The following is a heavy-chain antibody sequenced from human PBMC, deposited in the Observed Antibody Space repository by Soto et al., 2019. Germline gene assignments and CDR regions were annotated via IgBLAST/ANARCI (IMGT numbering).Heavy chain of an antibody. CDR3: ARKYSSSWYDWFDP. CDR1: GGSISSYY. Sequence: KTSETLSLTCTVSGGSISSYYWSRIRQPPGKGLEWIGYIYYSGSTNYNPSLKSRVTISVDTSKNQFSLKLSSVTAADTAVYYCARKYSSSWYDWFDPWGQGTLVTVSS. D-gene: IGHD6-13*01. V-gene: IGHV4-59*01. J-gene: IGHJ5*02. CDR2: IYYSGST.